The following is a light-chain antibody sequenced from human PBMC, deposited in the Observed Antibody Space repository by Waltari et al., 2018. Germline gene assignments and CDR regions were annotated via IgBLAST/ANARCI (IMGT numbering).Light chain of an antibody. V-gene: IGKV1-33*01. CDR1: QDISNY. J-gene: IGKJ2*01. CDR3: QQYDNLYT. CDR2: DAS. Sequence: DIQMNQSPSSLSASVGDRVTITCQASQDISNYLNWYQQKPGKAPKLLIYDASNLETGVPSRFSGSGSGTDFTFTISSLQPEDIATYYCQQYDNLYTFGQGTKLEIK.